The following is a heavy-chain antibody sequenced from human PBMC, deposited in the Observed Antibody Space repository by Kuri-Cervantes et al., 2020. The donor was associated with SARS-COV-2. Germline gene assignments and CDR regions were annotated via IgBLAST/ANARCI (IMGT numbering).Heavy chain of an antibody. CDR3: ARGGRVGATTAGNWFDP. CDR2: ISWNSGSI. CDR1: GFTFDDYA. V-gene: IGHV3-9*01. J-gene: IGHJ5*02. D-gene: IGHD1-26*01. Sequence: SLKISCAASGFTFDDYAMHWVRQAPGKGLEWVSGISWNSGSIGYADSVEGRFTISRDNAKNSLYLQMNSLRAEDTAVYYCARGGRVGATTAGNWFDPWGQGTLVTVSS.